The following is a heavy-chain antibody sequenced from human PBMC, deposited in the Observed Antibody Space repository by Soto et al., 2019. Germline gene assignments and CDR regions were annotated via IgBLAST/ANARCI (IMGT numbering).Heavy chain of an antibody. Sequence: SVKFSCNASLYTFTGYYIHWVLQSPGQGLEWMGWINPNGVGTNYAQKFQGWVTMTRDTSISTAYMELSRLRSDDTAVYYCARALGRAVDDNRGMEVWGKGNTVSVSS. CDR2: INPNGVGT. CDR1: LYTFTGYY. CDR3: ARALGRAVDDNRGMEV. J-gene: IGHJ6*04. D-gene: IGHD6-19*01. V-gene: IGHV1-2*04.